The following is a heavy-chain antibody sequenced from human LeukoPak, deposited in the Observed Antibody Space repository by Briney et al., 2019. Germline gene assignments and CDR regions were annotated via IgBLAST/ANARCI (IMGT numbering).Heavy chain of an antibody. CDR1: GGSISSNY. J-gene: IGHJ4*02. CDR3: ARAVRWFDY. Sequence: SETLSLTCTVSGGSISSNYWSWIRQPPGKGLEWIGYIYYSGSTNYNPSLKSRVTISVDTSKNQFSLKLSSVTAADTAVYYCARAVRWFDYWGQGTLVTVSS. D-gene: IGHD3-10*01. V-gene: IGHV4-59*01. CDR2: IYYSGST.